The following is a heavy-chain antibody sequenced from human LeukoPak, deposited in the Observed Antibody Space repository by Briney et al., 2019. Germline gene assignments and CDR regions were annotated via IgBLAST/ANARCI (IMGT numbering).Heavy chain of an antibody. CDR1: GGSISSSNW. CDR3: ARTKGDYDIVTGDSPPLYGMDV. J-gene: IGHJ6*02. CDR2: IYHSGST. Sequence: PSGTLSLTCGVSGGSISSSNWWSWVRQAPGKGLEWIGEIYHSGSTNYNPSLKSRVTISVDKSKNQFSLKVMSVTAADTAVYYCARTKGDYDIVTGDSPPLYGMDVWGQGTTVTVSS. D-gene: IGHD3-9*01. V-gene: IGHV4-4*02.